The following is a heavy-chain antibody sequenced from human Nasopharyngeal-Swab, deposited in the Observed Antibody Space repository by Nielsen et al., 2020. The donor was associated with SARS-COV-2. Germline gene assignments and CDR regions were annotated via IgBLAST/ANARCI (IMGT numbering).Heavy chain of an antibody. CDR2: IKQDGSEK. CDR3: ARDLPTYSDWFDP. CDR1: GFTFSSYW. J-gene: IGHJ5*02. Sequence: GSLKISCAASGFTFSSYWMSWVRQAPGKGLEWVANIKQDGSEKYYVDSVKGRFTISRDNAKNSLYLQMNSLRAEDTAVYYCARDLPTYSDWFDPWGQGTLVTVSS. D-gene: IGHD2-21*01. V-gene: IGHV3-7*01.